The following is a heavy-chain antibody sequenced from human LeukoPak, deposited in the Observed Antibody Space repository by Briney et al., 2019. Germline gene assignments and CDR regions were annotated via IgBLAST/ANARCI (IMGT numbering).Heavy chain of an antibody. CDR1: GSSMSTSY. V-gene: IGHV4-59*08. CDR3: VRQVSGAYYHYDY. D-gene: IGHD3-22*01. CDR2: VYHSGT. J-gene: IGHJ4*02. Sequence: SETLSLTCTVSGSSMSTSYWNWIRQPPGKGLEWIGFVYHSGTSYNPSLKSRLTISMDTSKNQFSLSLNSATAADTAIYYCVRQVSGAYYHYDYWGQGTLVTVSS.